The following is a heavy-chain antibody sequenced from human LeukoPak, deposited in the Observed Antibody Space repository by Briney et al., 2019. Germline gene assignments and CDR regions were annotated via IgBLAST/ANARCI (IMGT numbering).Heavy chain of an antibody. Sequence: GGSLRLSCAASGFTFSSYAMSWVRQAPGKGLEWVSAISGSGGSTYYADSVKGRFTISRDNSKNTLYLQMNSLRAEDTAVYYRAKVEYYDSSGYYQRGFDYWGQGTLVTVSS. CDR2: ISGSGGST. CDR3: AKVEYYDSSGYYQRGFDY. D-gene: IGHD3-22*01. CDR1: GFTFSSYA. V-gene: IGHV3-23*01. J-gene: IGHJ4*02.